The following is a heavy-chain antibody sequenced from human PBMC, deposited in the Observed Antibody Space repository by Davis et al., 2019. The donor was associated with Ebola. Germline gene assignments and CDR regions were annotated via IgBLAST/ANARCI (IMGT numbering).Heavy chain of an antibody. V-gene: IGHV4-34*01. CDR3: ARLITIFGVVDV. J-gene: IGHJ6*02. D-gene: IGHD3-3*01. CDR2: INHSGST. CDR1: GGSFSGYY. Sequence: MPSETLSLTCAVYGGSFSGYYWSWIRQPPGKGLEWIGEINHSGSTNYNPSLKSRVTISVDTSKNQFSLKLSSVTAADTAVYYCARLITIFGVVDVWGQGTTVTVSS.